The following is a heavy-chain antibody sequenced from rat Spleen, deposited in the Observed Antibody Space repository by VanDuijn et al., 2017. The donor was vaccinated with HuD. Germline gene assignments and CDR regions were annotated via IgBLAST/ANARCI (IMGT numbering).Heavy chain of an antibody. Sequence: EVQLVESGGGSVQPGRSLKISCAASGLTFTNYDMAWVRQAPTKGLEWIASISTEGDNIYYRDSVKGRFTIARDNAKNTQYLQMDSLRSEDTATYYWTSHGGLLIWVAYWGQGTLVTVSS. CDR2: ISTEGDNI. CDR3: TSHGGLLIWVAY. J-gene: IGHJ3*01. D-gene: IGHD1-3*01. V-gene: IGHV5S13*01. CDR1: GLTFTNYD.